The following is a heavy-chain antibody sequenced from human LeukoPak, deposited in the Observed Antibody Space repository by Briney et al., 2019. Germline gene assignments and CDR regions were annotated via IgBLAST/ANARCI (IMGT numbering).Heavy chain of an antibody. CDR3: ARDRTRKGSYGYYYYYMDV. V-gene: IGHV1-2*02. D-gene: IGHD5-18*01. CDR2: INPNSGGT. Sequence: ASVKVSCKASGYTFTGYYMHWVRQAPGQGLEWMGWINPNSGGTNYAQKFQGRVTMTRDTSISTAYMELSRLRSDDTAVYYCARDRTRKGSYGYYYYYMDVWGKGATVTVSS. CDR1: GYTFTGYY. J-gene: IGHJ6*03.